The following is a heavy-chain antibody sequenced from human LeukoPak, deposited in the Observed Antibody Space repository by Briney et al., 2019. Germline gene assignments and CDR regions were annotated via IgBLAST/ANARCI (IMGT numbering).Heavy chain of an antibody. CDR2: IYPGDSDT. CDR1: GYSFTSYW. CDR3: ARISDIMITFGGVIVPPYLDY. Sequence: GESLKIPCKGSGYSFTSYWIGWVRQMPGKGLEWMGIIYPGDSDTRYSPSFQGQVTISADKSISTAYLQWSSLKASDTAMYYCARISDIMITFGGVIVPPYLDYWGQGTLVTVSS. D-gene: IGHD3-16*02. V-gene: IGHV5-51*01. J-gene: IGHJ4*02.